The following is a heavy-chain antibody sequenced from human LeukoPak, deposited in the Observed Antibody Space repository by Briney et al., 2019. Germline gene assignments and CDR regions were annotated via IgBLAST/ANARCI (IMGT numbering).Heavy chain of an antibody. V-gene: IGHV5-51*01. J-gene: IGHJ3*02. CDR3: ARRKGSSSWYFAFDI. D-gene: IGHD6-13*01. CDR1: GYTFTSYG. CDR2: IYPGDSDT. Sequence: KVSCKASGYTFTSYGISWVRQAPGQGLEWMGIIYPGDSDTRYSPSFQGQVTISADKSISTAYLQWSSLKASDTAMYYCARRKGSSSWYFAFDIWGQGTMVTVSS.